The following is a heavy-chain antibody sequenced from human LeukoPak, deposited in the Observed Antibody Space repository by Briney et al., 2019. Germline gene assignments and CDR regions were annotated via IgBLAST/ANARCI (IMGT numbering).Heavy chain of an antibody. D-gene: IGHD6-19*01. J-gene: IGHJ4*02. Sequence: GGSLRLSCAASGFTVSSNYMSWVRQAPGKGLEWVSVIYSGGSTYYADSVKGRFTISKDNSKNTLYLQMNSLRAEDTAVYYCARDGWQWLVAYFDYWGQGTLVTVSS. CDR1: GFTVSSNY. CDR3: ARDGWQWLVAYFDY. V-gene: IGHV3-53*05. CDR2: IYSGGST.